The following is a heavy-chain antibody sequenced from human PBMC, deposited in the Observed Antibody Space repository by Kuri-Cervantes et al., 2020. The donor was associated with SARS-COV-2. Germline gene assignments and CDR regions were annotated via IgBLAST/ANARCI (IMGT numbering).Heavy chain of an antibody. Sequence: LSLTCAASGFTFSSYAMHWVRQAPGKGLEWVSAISGSGGSTYYADSVKGRFTISRDNSKNTLYLQMNSLRAEDTAVYYCAKGVGAFDIWGQGTMVTVSS. CDR1: GFTFSSYA. CDR3: AKGVGAFDI. J-gene: IGHJ3*02. V-gene: IGHV3-23*01. CDR2: ISGSGGST. D-gene: IGHD1-26*01.